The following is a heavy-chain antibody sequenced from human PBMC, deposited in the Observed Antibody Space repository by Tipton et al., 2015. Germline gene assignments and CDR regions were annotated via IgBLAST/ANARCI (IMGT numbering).Heavy chain of an antibody. V-gene: IGHV4-61*01. CDR3: ARFRYYGSGTERGYFHGLDV. CDR2: IYYSGST. Sequence: TLSLTCTVSGGSVTSGSYYWGWIRQPPGKGLDWIGYIYYSGSTNYNPSLKSRVSISVDTSKSQFFLKLNSVTAADTAVYYCARFRYYGSGTERGYFHGLDVWGQGTTVTVSS. J-gene: IGHJ6*02. D-gene: IGHD3-10*01. CDR1: GGSVTSGSYY.